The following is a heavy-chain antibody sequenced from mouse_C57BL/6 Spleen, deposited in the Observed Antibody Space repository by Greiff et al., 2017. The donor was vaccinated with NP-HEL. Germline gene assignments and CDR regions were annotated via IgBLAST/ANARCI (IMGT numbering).Heavy chain of an antibody. V-gene: IGHV6-3*01. CDR1: GFTFSNYW. J-gene: IGHJ1*03. CDR2: IRLKSDNYAT. Sequence: EVMLVESGGGLVQPGGSMKLSCVASGFTFSNYWMNWVRQSPEKGLEWVAQIRLKSDNYATHYAESVKGRFTISRDDSKSSVYLQMNNLRAEDTGIYYCTGSTRYFDVWGTGTTVTVSS. D-gene: IGHD1-1*01. CDR3: TGSTRYFDV.